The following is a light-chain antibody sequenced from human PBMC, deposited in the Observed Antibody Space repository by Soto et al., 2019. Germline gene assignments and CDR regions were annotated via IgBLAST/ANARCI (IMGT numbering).Light chain of an antibody. CDR2: EVN. V-gene: IGLV2-14*01. CDR3: SAHTTTTTAYV. Sequence: QSVLTQPASVSGSPGQSITISCTGTSSDVASSNYVSWYQQQPGQAPKLMIYEVNNRPSGVSDRFSGSKSGNTASLTISGLQAEDEADYYCSAHTTTTTAYVFGTGTKVTVL. CDR1: SSDVASSNY. J-gene: IGLJ1*01.